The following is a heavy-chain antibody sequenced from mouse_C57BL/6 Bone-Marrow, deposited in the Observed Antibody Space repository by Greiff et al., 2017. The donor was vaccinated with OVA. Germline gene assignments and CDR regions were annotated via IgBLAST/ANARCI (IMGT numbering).Heavy chain of an antibody. Sequence: QVQLQQPGAELVKPGASVKVSCKASGYTFTSYWMHWVKQRPGQGLEWIGRIHPSDSDTNYNQKFKGKATLTVDKSSSTAYMQRSSLTSEDSAVYYCAISPLYDYDWGYYFDYWGQGTTLTVSS. J-gene: IGHJ2*01. CDR2: IHPSDSDT. V-gene: IGHV1-74*01. CDR3: AISPLYDYDWGYYFDY. D-gene: IGHD2-4*01. CDR1: GYTFTSYW.